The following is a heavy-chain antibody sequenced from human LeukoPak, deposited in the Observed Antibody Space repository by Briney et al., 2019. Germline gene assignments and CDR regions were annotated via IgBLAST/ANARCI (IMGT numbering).Heavy chain of an antibody. D-gene: IGHD3-3*01. Sequence: ASVKVSCKTSGYTFTGYYMHWVRQAPGQGLEWMGWINPNSGGTNYAQKFQGRVTMTRDTSISTAYMELSRLRSDDTAVYYCATVSYITIFGVVRDFQHWGQGTLVTVSS. V-gene: IGHV1-2*02. CDR3: ATVSYITIFGVVRDFQH. CDR2: INPNSGGT. J-gene: IGHJ1*01. CDR1: GYTFTGYY.